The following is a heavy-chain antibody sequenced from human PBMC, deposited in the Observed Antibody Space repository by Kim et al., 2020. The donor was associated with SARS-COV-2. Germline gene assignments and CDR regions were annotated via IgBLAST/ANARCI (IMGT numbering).Heavy chain of an antibody. D-gene: IGHD1-1*01. Sequence: SETLSLTCAVYGGSFSGYYWSWIRQPPGKGLEWIGEINHSGSTNYNPSLKSRVIISIDTSKNQFFLQLSSVTAADAAVYYCARDRQPYYGGQGTLVTVSS. CDR3: ARDRQPYY. CDR2: INHSGST. J-gene: IGHJ4*02. CDR1: GGSFSGYY. V-gene: IGHV4-34*01.